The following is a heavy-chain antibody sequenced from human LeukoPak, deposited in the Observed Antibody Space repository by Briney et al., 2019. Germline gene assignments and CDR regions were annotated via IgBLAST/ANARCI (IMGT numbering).Heavy chain of an antibody. Sequence: ASVKVSCKASGYTFTSYDINWVRQATGQGLEWMGWMNPNSGGTKYAQMFQGRVTLTRDTSINTAYMELSSLRSDDTAVYYCARSGYGSGSYYYLYWGQGTLVTVSS. CDR2: MNPNSGGT. V-gene: IGHV1-2*02. CDR3: ARSGYGSGSYYYLY. J-gene: IGHJ4*02. CDR1: GYTFTSYD. D-gene: IGHD3-10*01.